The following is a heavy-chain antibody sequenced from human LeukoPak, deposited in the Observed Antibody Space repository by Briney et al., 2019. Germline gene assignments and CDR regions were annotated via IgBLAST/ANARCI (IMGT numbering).Heavy chain of an antibody. CDR3: ARGYSGYDPFDY. D-gene: IGHD5-12*01. Sequence: SETLSLTCAVYGGSFSGYYWSWIRQPPGKGLEWIGEINHSGSTNYNPSLKSRVTISVDTSKNQFSLKLSSVAAADTAVYYCARGYSGYDPFDYWGQGTLVTVSS. CDR2: INHSGST. CDR1: GGSFSGYY. V-gene: IGHV4-34*01. J-gene: IGHJ4*02.